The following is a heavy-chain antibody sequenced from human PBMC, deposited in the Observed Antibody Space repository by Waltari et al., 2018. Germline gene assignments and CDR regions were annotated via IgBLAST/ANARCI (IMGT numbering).Heavy chain of an antibody. CDR3: ARYWLDGYNPNFDY. V-gene: IGHV1-69*01. Sequence: QVQLVQSGAEVKKPGSSVKVSCKASGGTFSSYAISWVRQAPGQGLEWKGGISPIFCTANYAQKFQGRVTITADESTGTAYRELSSLRSEDTAVYYCARYWLDGYNPNFDYWGQGTLVTVSS. J-gene: IGHJ4*02. CDR1: GGTFSSYA. D-gene: IGHD5-12*01. CDR2: ISPIFCTA.